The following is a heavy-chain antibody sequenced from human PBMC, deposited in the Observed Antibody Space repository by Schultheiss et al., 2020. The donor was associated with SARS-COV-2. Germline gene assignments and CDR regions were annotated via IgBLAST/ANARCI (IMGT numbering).Heavy chain of an antibody. D-gene: IGHD2-15*01. CDR3: ARDSSLYYYGMDV. V-gene: IGHV1-8*02. Sequence: ASVKVSCKASGYTFTSYAMHWVRQAPGQGLEWMGWINPNSGNTGYAQKFQGRVTMTRNTSISTAYMELSSLRSEDTAVYYCARDSSLYYYGMDVWGQGTTVTVSS. CDR2: INPNSGNT. J-gene: IGHJ6*02. CDR1: GYTFTSYA.